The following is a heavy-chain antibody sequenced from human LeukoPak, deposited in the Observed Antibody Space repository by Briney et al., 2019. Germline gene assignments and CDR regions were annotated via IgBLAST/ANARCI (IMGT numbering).Heavy chain of an antibody. D-gene: IGHD3-10*01. CDR3: AKDQSITMVRGVMDY. CDR1: GFTFSSYG. J-gene: IGHJ4*02. Sequence: GGSLRLSCAASGFTFSSYGMHWVRQAPGKGLEWVAFIRYDGSNKYYADSVKGRFTISRDNSKNTLYLQMNSLRAEDTAVYYCAKDQSITMVRGVMDYWGQGTLVTVSS. V-gene: IGHV3-30*02. CDR2: IRYDGSNK.